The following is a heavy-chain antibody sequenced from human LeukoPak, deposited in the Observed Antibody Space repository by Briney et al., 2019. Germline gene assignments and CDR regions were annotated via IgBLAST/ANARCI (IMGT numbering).Heavy chain of an antibody. Sequence: SETLSLTCAVSGGSVNGYYWSWIRQTPGMGLEWIGYIYSSGDINYNPSLTSRLTMSVDTSNNQVSLKLSSVTAADTAVYFCARQPPNTASFDYWGQGTLVAVSS. CDR1: GGSVNGYY. V-gene: IGHV4-59*02. J-gene: IGHJ4*02. D-gene: IGHD2-21*02. CDR2: IYSSGDI. CDR3: ARQPPNTASFDY.